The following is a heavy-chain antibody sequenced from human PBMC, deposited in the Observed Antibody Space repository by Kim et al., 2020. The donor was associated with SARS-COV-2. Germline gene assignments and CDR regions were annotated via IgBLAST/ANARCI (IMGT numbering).Heavy chain of an antibody. D-gene: IGHD3-10*01. CDR3: ARNPKVGELSLAEYFQH. CDR2: ISYDGSNK. V-gene: IGHV3-30*04. J-gene: IGHJ1*01. Sequence: GGSLRLSCAASGFTFSSYAMHWVRQAPGKGLEWVAVISYDGSNKYYADSVKGRFTISRDNSKNTLYLQMNSLRAEDTAVYYCARNPKVGELSLAEYFQHWGQGTLVPVS. CDR1: GFTFSSYA.